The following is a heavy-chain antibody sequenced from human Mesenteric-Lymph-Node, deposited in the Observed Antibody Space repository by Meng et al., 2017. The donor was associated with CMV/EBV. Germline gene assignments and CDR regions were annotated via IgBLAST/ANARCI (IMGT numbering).Heavy chain of an antibody. Sequence: ASVKVSCKASGYTFTSYDINWVRQAPGQGLEWMGWISAYNANTNYAQTLQGRVTMTTDTSTSTAYMELRSLRSDDTAVYYCARDLRLRFGGDMDYYYGMDVWGQGTTVTVSS. J-gene: IGHJ6*02. CDR1: GYTFTSYD. CDR3: ARDLRLRFGGDMDYYYGMDV. CDR2: ISAYNANT. D-gene: IGHD5-12*01. V-gene: IGHV1-18*01.